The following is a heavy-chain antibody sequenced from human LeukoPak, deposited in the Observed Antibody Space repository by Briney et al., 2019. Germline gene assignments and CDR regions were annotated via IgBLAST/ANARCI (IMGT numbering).Heavy chain of an antibody. CDR1: GFIFSSYV. Sequence: PGGSLRLSCEASGFIFSSYVMGWVRQAPGKGREWVAVIWYDGSNKYYADSVKGRFTISRDNSKNTLYLQMNSLRAEDTAVYYCARDKGFLEWLSDAFDIWGQGTMVTVSS. J-gene: IGHJ3*02. D-gene: IGHD3-3*01. CDR3: ARDKGFLEWLSDAFDI. CDR2: IWYDGSNK. V-gene: IGHV3-33*08.